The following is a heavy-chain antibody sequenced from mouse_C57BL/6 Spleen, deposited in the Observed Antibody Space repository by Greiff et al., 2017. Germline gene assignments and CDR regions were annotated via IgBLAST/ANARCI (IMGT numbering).Heavy chain of an antibody. D-gene: IGHD1-1*01. J-gene: IGHJ2*01. CDR3: ARSDGSRYFDY. Sequence: QVQLKESGPELVKPGASVKISCKASGYAFSSSWMNWVKQRPGKGLEWIGRIYPGDGDTNYNGKFKGKATLTADKSSSTAYMQLSSLTSEDSAVYFCARSDGSRYFDYWGQGTTLTVSS. V-gene: IGHV1-82*01. CDR1: GYAFSSSW. CDR2: IYPGDGDT.